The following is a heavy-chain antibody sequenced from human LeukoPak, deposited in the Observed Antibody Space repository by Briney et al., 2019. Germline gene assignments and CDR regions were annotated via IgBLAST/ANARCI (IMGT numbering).Heavy chain of an antibody. CDR3: ARPGDPDPAGYIQH. Sequence: GESLKISCKGSGYSFTSYWIAWVRQMPGQGLEWIGVVYPADSDTRYSQSFQGQVTISVDKSIKTAYLQWNNLKASDSAMYYCARPGDPDPAGYIQHWGQGTLVTVSS. J-gene: IGHJ1*01. V-gene: IGHV5-51*01. CDR2: VYPADSDT. CDR1: GYSFTSYW. D-gene: IGHD7-27*01.